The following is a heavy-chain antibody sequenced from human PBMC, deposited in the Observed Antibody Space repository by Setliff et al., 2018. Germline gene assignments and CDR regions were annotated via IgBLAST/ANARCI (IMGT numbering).Heavy chain of an antibody. V-gene: IGHV1-18*01. CDR3: ARINFYVSSGYYYAPEL. CDR1: GFTFTDYG. Sequence: ASVKVSCKFSGFTFTDYGITWVRQVPGQGLEWMGWINNYNFNTQYAQKFQGRVTVTTDTSTTTAYMELRSLRADDTAVYYCARINFYVSSGYYYAPELWGQGTTVTVSS. CDR2: INNYNFNT. J-gene: IGHJ4*02. D-gene: IGHD3-22*01.